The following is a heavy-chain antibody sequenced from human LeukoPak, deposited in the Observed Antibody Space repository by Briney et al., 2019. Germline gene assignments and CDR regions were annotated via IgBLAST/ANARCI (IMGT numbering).Heavy chain of an antibody. D-gene: IGHD5-18*01. CDR3: ARVAKTAMVTHFDY. Sequence: SETLSLTCTVSGGSISSYYWSWIRQPSGKGLEWIGNIYYSGSTNYNPSLKSRVTISADTSKNQFSLKLSSVTAADTAVYYCARVAKTAMVTHFDYWGQGTLVTVSS. V-gene: IGHV4-59*01. CDR1: GGSISSYY. J-gene: IGHJ4*02. CDR2: IYYSGST.